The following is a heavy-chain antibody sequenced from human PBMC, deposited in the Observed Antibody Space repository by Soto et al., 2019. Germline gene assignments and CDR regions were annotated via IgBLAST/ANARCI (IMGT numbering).Heavy chain of an antibody. CDR3: ARGPAAMRSHYYYGMDV. CDR2: ISYDGSNK. Sequence: GGSLRLSCAASGFTFSSYGMHWVRQAPGKGLEWVAVISYDGSNKYYADSVKGRFTISRDNSKNTLYLQMNSLRAEDTAVYYCARGPAAMRSHYYYGMDVWGQGTTVTVSS. J-gene: IGHJ6*02. D-gene: IGHD2-2*01. CDR1: GFTFSSYG. V-gene: IGHV3-30*03.